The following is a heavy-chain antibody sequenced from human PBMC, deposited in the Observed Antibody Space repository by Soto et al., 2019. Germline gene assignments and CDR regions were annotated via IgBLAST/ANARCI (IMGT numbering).Heavy chain of an antibody. CDR1: GYTFTGYY. CDR3: ARDHHNGAIAAAGHDAFDI. V-gene: IGHV1-2*04. D-gene: IGHD6-13*01. Sequence: ASVKVSCKASGYTFTGYYMHWVRQAPGQGLEWMGWINPNSGGTNYAQKFQGWVTMTRDTSISTAYMELSRLRSDDTAVYYCARDHHNGAIAAAGHDAFDIWGQGTMVTVSS. CDR2: INPNSGGT. J-gene: IGHJ3*02.